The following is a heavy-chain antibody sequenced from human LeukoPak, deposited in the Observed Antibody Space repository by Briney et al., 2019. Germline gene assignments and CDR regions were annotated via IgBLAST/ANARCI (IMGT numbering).Heavy chain of an antibody. J-gene: IGHJ4*02. CDR1: GFTFSSYA. CDR3: AKEREKRMVRGVIGY. Sequence: GGSLRLSCAASGFTFSSYAMSWVRQAPGKGLEWVSAISGSGGSTYYADSVKGRFTISRDNSKNTQYLQMNSLRAEDTAVYYCAKEREKRMVRGVIGYWGQGTLVTVSS. CDR2: ISGSGGST. D-gene: IGHD3-10*01. V-gene: IGHV3-23*01.